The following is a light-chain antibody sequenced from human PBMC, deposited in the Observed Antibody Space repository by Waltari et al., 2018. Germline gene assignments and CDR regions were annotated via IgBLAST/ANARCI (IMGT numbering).Light chain of an antibody. CDR3: ISYAGSDNLV. J-gene: IGLJ2*01. CDR2: EVT. V-gene: IGLV2-8*01. CDR1: SSDVGGYTY. Sequence: QSALTQPPSASGSPGQSVTIPSTRISSDVGGYTYVSRYQQHPGKAPKLMIYEVTRRPSGVPDRFSGSKSGNTASLTVSGLQADDEADYYCISYAGSDNLVFGGGTKLTVL.